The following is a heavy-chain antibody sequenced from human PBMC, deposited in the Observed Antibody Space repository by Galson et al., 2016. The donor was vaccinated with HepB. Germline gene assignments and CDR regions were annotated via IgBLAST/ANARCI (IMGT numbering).Heavy chain of an antibody. CDR3: ARYYSDFGMDV. CDR2: IYYTGTT. J-gene: IGHJ6*02. Sequence: ETLSLTCTVSGGSVSSGSYYWSWIRQPPGKGLELIGYIYYTGTTNYNPSLKSRVTISVDTSKNQFSLKLNSVAAADTAVYYCARYYSDFGMDVWGQGTTVTVSS. V-gene: IGHV4-61*01. CDR1: GGSVSSGSYY. D-gene: IGHD4-11*01.